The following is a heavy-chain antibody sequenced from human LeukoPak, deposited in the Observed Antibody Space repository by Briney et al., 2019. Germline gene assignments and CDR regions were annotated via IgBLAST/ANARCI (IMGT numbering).Heavy chain of an antibody. CDR3: ARQTGSGLFTLP. D-gene: IGHD3/OR15-3a*01. Sequence: SETLSLTCTLSGVSISSSNSYWGWIRLPPGKGLEWIGSIYYTGNTYYNASLKSRVTISIDTSKNQISLRLTSVTATDTAMYYCARQTGSGLFTLPGGQGTLVTVSS. J-gene: IGHJ4*02. V-gene: IGHV4-39*01. CDR1: GVSISSSNSY. CDR2: IYYTGNT.